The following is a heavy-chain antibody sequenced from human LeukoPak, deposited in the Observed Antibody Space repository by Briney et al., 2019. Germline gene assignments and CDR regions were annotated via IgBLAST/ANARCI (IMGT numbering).Heavy chain of an antibody. J-gene: IGHJ3*02. V-gene: IGHV3-72*01. Sequence: PGGSLRLSCAAFGFRFSDYILDWVRQAPGKGLEWVGRIRRKRNGYTTEYAASVKGRFTVSRDDLKKSLDLHMTSLKTDDTAVYYCSRDGTEGDNSAFDIWGQGTMVTVSS. CDR3: SRDGTEGDNSAFDI. CDR2: IRRKRNGYTT. D-gene: IGHD3-22*01. CDR1: GFRFSDYI.